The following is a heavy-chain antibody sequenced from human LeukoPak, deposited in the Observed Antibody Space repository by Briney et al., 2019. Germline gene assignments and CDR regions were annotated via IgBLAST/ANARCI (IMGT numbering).Heavy chain of an antibody. J-gene: IGHJ4*02. CDR2: ISYDGSNK. Sequence: GGSLRLSCAASGFTFSSYAMHWVRQAPGKGLEWVAVISYDGSNKYYADSVKGRFTISRDNSKNTMYLQMNSLSAEDTAVYYCARGRASYYFDYWGQGTLVTVSS. CDR3: ARGRASYYFDY. CDR1: GFTFSSYA. V-gene: IGHV3-30-3*01.